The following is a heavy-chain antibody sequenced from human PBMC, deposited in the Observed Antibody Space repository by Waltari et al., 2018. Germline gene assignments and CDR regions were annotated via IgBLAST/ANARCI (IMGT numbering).Heavy chain of an antibody. J-gene: IGHJ5*02. Sequence: GPGLVKPSETLSLTCTVSGGSISNDSYYWGWIRQPPGKGLEWIGSIYHTGSTYYNPSLKSRVTVSQDTPKNQFSLKLSSVTAADTALYYCARATRIMITFGGVIAFDPWGQGTLVTVS. CDR3: ARATRIMITFGGVIAFDP. V-gene: IGHV4-39*01. CDR2: IYHTGST. D-gene: IGHD3-16*02. CDR1: GGSISNDSYY.